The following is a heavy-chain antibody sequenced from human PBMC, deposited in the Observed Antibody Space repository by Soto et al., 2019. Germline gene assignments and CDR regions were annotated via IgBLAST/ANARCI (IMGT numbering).Heavy chain of an antibody. CDR3: AKVLQYYDTPYGSDV. J-gene: IGHJ6*02. CDR1: GFTFSSYA. CDR2: ISGRGSST. D-gene: IGHD3-22*01. Sequence: GGSLRLSCAASGFTFSSYAMSWVRQAPGKGLEWVSGISGRGSSTYYAGSVKGRFTISRDNSKNTLYLQMNSLRAEDTAVYYCAKVLQYYDTPYGSDVWGQGTTVTGSS. V-gene: IGHV3-23*01.